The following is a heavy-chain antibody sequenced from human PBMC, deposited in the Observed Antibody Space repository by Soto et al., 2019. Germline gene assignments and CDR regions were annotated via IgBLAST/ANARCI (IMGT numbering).Heavy chain of an antibody. CDR3: AKVLGYCSSTSCPRWFDP. D-gene: IGHD2-2*01. V-gene: IGHV3-23*01. Sequence: HPGGSLRLSCAASGFTFSSYAMSWVRQAPGKGLEWVSAISGSGGSTYYADSVKGRFTISRDNSKNTLYLQMNSLRAEDTAVYYCAKVLGYCSSTSCPRWFDPWGQGTLVTVSS. CDR2: ISGSGGST. CDR1: GFTFSSYA. J-gene: IGHJ5*02.